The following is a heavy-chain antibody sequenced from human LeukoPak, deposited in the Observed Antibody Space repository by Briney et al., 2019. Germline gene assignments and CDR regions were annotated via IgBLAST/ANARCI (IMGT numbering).Heavy chain of an antibody. D-gene: IGHD1-14*01. V-gene: IGHV3-23*01. Sequence: PGGSLRLSCAASGFTFGGYAMSWVRQAPGKGLEWVSAISGSGGSTYYVDSVKGRFTISRDKSKNTLYLQMNSLRAEDTAVYYCAKQTDYYYYYYMDVWGKGTTVTVSS. CDR2: ISGSGGST. CDR3: AKQTDYYYYYYMDV. J-gene: IGHJ6*03. CDR1: GFTFGGYA.